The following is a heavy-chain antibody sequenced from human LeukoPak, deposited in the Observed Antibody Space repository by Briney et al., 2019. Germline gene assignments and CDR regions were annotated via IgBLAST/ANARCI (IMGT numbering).Heavy chain of an antibody. Sequence: ASVKVSCKVSGYTLTELSMHWVRQAPGEGLEWMGGFDPEGGETIYAQKFQGRVTMTEDTSTDTAYMELSSLRSEDTAVYYCATDNPVYYDSSGYLVYWGQGTLVTVSS. V-gene: IGHV1-24*01. CDR2: FDPEGGET. CDR3: ATDNPVYYDSSGYLVY. D-gene: IGHD3-22*01. CDR1: GYTLTELS. J-gene: IGHJ4*02.